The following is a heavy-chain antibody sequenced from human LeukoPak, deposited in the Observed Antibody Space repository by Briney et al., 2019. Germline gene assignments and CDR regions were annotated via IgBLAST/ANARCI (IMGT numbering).Heavy chain of an antibody. Sequence: PGGYLRLSCVDSGFTFTNAWMSWVRQAPGKGLEWIGRIKSKTDGETTNYAEPVRGRFTISRDDSKSAVYLQMNSLKIEDTAVYYCTTDLGTYYHGSQRLIPIDYWGQGTLVTVSS. CDR2: IKSKTDGETT. V-gene: IGHV3-15*01. J-gene: IGHJ4*02. D-gene: IGHD3-10*01. CDR1: GFTFTNAW. CDR3: TTDLGTYYHGSQRLIPIDY.